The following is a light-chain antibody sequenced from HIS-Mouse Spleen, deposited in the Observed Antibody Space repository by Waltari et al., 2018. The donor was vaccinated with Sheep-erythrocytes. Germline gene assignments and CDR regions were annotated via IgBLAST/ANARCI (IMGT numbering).Light chain of an antibody. V-gene: IGLV3-19*01. CDR3: HSRDSSGNPVV. J-gene: IGLJ2*01. CDR2: GKN. Sequence: SSELTQDPAVSVALGQTVRITCQGDSLRRYYASWYQQKPGQAPVLVISGKNNRPAGIPDRFSGSSSGNTASLTITGAQAEDEADYYCHSRDSSGNPVVFGGGTKLTVL. CDR1: SLRRYY.